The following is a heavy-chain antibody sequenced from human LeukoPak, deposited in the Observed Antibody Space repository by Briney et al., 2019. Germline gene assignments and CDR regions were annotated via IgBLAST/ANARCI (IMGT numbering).Heavy chain of an antibody. Sequence: TSQTLSLTCAISGDSVSSNSVTWNWIRQSPSRGLEWLGRTYYRSTWYSDYAVSVRGRITVNPDTSKNQFSLHLNSVTPEDTAVYYCARRLTQYDCFDPWGQGILVTVSS. V-gene: IGHV6-1*01. D-gene: IGHD2-2*01. CDR1: GDSVSSNSVT. CDR3: ARRLTQYDCFDP. CDR2: TYYRSTWYS. J-gene: IGHJ5*02.